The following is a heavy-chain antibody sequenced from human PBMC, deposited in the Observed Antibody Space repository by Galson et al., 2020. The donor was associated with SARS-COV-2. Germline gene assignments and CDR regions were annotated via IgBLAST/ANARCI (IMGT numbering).Heavy chain of an antibody. CDR3: ARHRGAYDAFDI. Sequence: GGSLRLSCTASGFTFGDYAMSWFRQAPGTGLDWVGFISSTPSGGTTEYAASVKGRFTISRDDSKSIAYLQMNSLKTEDTAVYYCARHRGAYDAFDIWGQGTMVTVSS. J-gene: IGHJ3*02. CDR2: ISSTPSGGTT. CDR1: GFTFGDYA. V-gene: IGHV3-49*03.